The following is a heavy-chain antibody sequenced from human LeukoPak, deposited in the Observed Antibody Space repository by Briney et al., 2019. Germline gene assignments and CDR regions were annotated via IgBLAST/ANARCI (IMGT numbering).Heavy chain of an antibody. D-gene: IGHD3-10*01. CDR1: GGSISSDY. J-gene: IGHJ4*02. CDR3: ATRGY. CDR2: IYNSGSN. V-gene: IGHV4-59*08. Sequence: SETLSLTCTVSGGSISSDYWQWIRQPPGKGLEWIGYIYNSGSNNYNPSLRSRVTISIDTSKNQFSLKLTSVTTADTAVYYCATRGYWGQGTLVTVSS.